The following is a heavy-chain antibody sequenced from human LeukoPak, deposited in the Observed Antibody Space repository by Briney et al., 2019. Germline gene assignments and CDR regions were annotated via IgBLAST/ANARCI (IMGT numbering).Heavy chain of an antibody. D-gene: IGHD3-10*01. V-gene: IGHV1-8*01. CDR3: ARGHGSGFDP. Sequence: ASVKVSCKASGYTFTSYAIHWVRQAPGQGLEWMGWMKPNSGKTGYAQKFQGRVTMTRDTSINTAYMELSSLRSDDTAVYYCARGHGSGFDPWGQGTLVTVSS. J-gene: IGHJ5*01. CDR2: MKPNSGKT. CDR1: GYTFTSYA.